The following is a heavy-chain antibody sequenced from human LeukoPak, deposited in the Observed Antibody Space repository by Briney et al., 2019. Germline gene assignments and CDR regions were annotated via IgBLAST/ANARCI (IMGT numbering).Heavy chain of an antibody. CDR2: ISYDGSNK. V-gene: IGHV3-30-3*01. CDR3: ARFPTTVTTSGLVDY. CDR1: GFTFSSYA. D-gene: IGHD4-11*01. Sequence: HSGGSLRLSCAASGFTFSSYAMHWVRQAPGKGLEWVAVISYDGSNKYYADSVKGRFTISRDNSKNTLYLQMNSLRAEDTAVYYCARFPTTVTTSGLVDYWGQGTLVTVSS. J-gene: IGHJ4*02.